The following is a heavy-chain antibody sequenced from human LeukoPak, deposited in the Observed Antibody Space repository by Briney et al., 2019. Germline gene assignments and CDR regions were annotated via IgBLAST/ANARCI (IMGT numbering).Heavy chain of an antibody. CDR1: GFPFSRHA. J-gene: IGHJ5*02. V-gene: IGHV3-23*01. CDR2: ISNGET. D-gene: IGHD2-21*02. CDR3: VREAGYCASVCLKSNWFDP. Sequence: GGSLRLSCAASGFPFSRHAISWVRQPPGKGLEWVSAISNGETYYADSVRGRFTISRDDSKNTVYLQMNSLRDEDTALYYCVREAGYCASVCLKSNWFDPWGPGTLVTVSS.